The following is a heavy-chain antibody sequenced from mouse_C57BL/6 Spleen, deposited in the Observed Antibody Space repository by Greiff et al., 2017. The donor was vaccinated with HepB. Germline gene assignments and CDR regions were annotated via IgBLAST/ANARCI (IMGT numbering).Heavy chain of an antibody. CDR2: IDPSDSYT. CDR1: GYTFTSYW. CDR3: ARWDGSSYGFDY. D-gene: IGHD1-1*01. Sequence: QVHVKQPGAELVMPGASVKLSCKASGYTFTSYWMHWVKQRPGQGLEWIGEIDPSDSYTNYNQKFKGKSTLTVDKSSSTAYMQLSSLTSEDSAVYYCARWDGSSYGFDYWGQGTTLTVSS. V-gene: IGHV1-69*01. J-gene: IGHJ2*01.